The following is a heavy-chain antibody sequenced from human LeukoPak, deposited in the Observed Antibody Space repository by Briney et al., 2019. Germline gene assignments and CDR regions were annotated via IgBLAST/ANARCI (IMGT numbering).Heavy chain of an antibody. CDR2: IYFTGHT. CDR1: GGAISSGSHL. CDR3: ARSVVVAPAAITSGWFDS. J-gene: IGHJ5*01. D-gene: IGHD2-2*01. V-gene: IGHV4-39*01. Sequence: SETLSLTCTVSGGAISSGSHLWVWIRQPPGKGLEWIGSIYFTGHTYNNPSLTGRVSMSVDMSKNQFSLKLSSVTAADTAVYSCARSVVVAPAAITSGWFDSWGRGTLVTVSS.